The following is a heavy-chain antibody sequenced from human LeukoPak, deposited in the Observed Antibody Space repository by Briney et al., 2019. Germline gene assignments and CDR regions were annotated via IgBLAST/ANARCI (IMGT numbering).Heavy chain of an antibody. CDR3: ATRDRGSYRLFDA. CDR2: LYNSGST. CDR1: GDSISNNIFY. J-gene: IGHJ5*02. Sequence: PSETLSLTCTVSGDSISNNIFYWGWIRQPPGKGLEWIGSLYNSGSTYYNPSLKNRVTISVDESRNQFSLRLSSVTAADTAVYYCATRDRGSYRLFDAWGQGTVVTVSS. V-gene: IGHV4-39*01. D-gene: IGHD1-26*01.